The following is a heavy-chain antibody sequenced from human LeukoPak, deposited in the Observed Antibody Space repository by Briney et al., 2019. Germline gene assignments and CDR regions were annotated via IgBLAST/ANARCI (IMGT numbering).Heavy chain of an antibody. J-gene: IGHJ4*02. CDR3: ARGRATGYVDY. D-gene: IGHD3-9*01. CDR2: IYYSGST. Sequence: SETLSLTCTVSGGSISSGGYYWSWIRQHPGKGLEWIGYIYYSGSTYYNPSLKSRVTISVDTSKNQFSLKLSSVTAADTAVYCCARGRATGYVDYWGQGTLVTVSS. CDR1: GGSISSGGYY. V-gene: IGHV4-31*03.